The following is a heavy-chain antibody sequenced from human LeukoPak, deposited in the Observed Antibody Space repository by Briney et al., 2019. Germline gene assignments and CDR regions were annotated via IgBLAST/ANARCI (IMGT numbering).Heavy chain of an antibody. Sequence: SETLSLTCTVSGGSISSYYWSWIRQPPGKGLEWIGYIYTSGTTNYNPSLKSRVTISVDTSKNQFSLNVRSVTAADTAVYFCARRGNRRYAPSFLDEWGQGTPVTVSS. V-gene: IGHV4-4*09. CDR3: ARRGNRRYAPSFLDE. D-gene: IGHD5-12*01. CDR1: GGSISSYY. CDR2: IYTSGTT. J-gene: IGHJ4*02.